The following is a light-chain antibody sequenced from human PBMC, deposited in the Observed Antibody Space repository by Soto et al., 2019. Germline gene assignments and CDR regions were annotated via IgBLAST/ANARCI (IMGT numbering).Light chain of an antibody. V-gene: IGLV1-44*01. J-gene: IGLJ1*01. CDR3: AAWDDSLNGYV. CDR2: SNN. CDR1: SSNIGSNT. Sequence: QSVLTQPPSASGTPVQRVTISCSGSSSNIGSNTVNWYQQLPGTAPKLLIYSNNQRPSGVPDRFSGSKSGTSASLAISGLQSEDEADYYCAAWDDSLNGYVFGTGTK.